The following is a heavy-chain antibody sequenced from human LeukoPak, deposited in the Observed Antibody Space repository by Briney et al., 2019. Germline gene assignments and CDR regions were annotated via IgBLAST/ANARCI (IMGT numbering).Heavy chain of an antibody. CDR1: GYTFTSYD. D-gene: IGHD1-1*01. CDR2: MNPNSGNT. V-gene: IGHV1-8*01. Sequence: GASVKVSCKASGYTFTSYDINWVRQATGQGLEWMGWMNPNSGNTGYAQKFQGRVTITADTSTDTAYMELSSLRSEDTAVYYCAVNWNDLYYFDYWGQGTLVTVSS. J-gene: IGHJ4*02. CDR3: AVNWNDLYYFDY.